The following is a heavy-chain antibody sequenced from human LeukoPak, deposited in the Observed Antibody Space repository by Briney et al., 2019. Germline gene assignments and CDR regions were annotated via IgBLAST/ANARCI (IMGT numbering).Heavy chain of an antibody. Sequence: GGSLRLSCAASGITFSSYSMNWVRQAPGKGLEWVSSISSSSSYIYYADSVKGRFTISRDNAKNSLYLQMNSLRAEDTAVYYCARVVRDIVVVVAATPSYRFDYWGQGTLVTVSS. D-gene: IGHD2-15*01. V-gene: IGHV3-21*01. J-gene: IGHJ4*02. CDR2: ISSSSSYI. CDR1: GITFSSYS. CDR3: ARVVRDIVVVVAATPSYRFDY.